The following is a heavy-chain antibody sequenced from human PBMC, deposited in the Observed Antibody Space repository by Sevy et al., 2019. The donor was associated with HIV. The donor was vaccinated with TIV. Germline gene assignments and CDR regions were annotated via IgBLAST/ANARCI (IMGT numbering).Heavy chain of an antibody. CDR2: ISSSGSTI. V-gene: IGHV3-48*03. J-gene: IGHJ5*02. CDR1: GFTFSSYD. CDR3: LRSGGAYANGFDP. Sequence: GGSLRLSCAASGFTFSSYDMNWVRQAPGKGLEWVSKISSSGSTISYADSVKGRFTISRDDAKNTLNLQMNSLRAEDKAVYYCLRSGGAYANGFDPWGQGTLVTVSS. D-gene: IGHD2-8*01.